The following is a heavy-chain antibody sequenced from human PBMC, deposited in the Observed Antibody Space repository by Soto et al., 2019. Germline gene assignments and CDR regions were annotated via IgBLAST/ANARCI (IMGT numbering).Heavy chain of an antibody. J-gene: IGHJ4*02. CDR1: GFTFSNAW. Sequence: PGGSLRLSCAASGFTFSNAWMSWVRQAPGKGLEWVSAISGSGGSTYYADSVKGRFTISRDNSKNTLYLQMNSLRAEDTAVYYCAKDYHYDILTGYYDWGQGTLVTVSS. D-gene: IGHD3-9*01. V-gene: IGHV3-23*01. CDR3: AKDYHYDILTGYYD. CDR2: ISGSGGST.